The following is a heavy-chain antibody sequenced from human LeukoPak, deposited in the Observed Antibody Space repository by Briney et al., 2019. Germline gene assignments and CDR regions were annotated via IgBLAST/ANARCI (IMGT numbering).Heavy chain of an antibody. J-gene: IGHJ5*02. V-gene: IGHV4-31*03. CDR1: GDSIISGDYY. CDR2: IYKRGSA. D-gene: IGHD3-3*01. CDR3: ARDGATGVFET. Sequence: SETLSLTCNVSGDSIISGDYYWSWIRQPPGKGLEWIAFIYKRGSAYSNPSLKSRVTISMDTSKNHFSLNLTSVTAADTAVYFCARDGATGVFETWGQGTLVAVSS.